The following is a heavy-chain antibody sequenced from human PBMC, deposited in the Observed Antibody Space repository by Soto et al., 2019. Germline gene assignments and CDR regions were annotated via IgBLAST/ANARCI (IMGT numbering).Heavy chain of an antibody. V-gene: IGHV3-23*01. CDR3: AREMPLGGILGAEPFDY. CDR2: ISADGEKS. J-gene: IGHJ4*02. CDR1: GFTFTDYA. Sequence: DVQLLESGGGFIQPGGSLRLSCAASGFTFTDYAFSWVRQAPGQGLEWVSVISADGEKSLHADSVKGRFTISRDNSKNTIYLHMTSLRVDDTAVYFCAREMPLGGILGAEPFDYWGQGTLVTVSS. D-gene: IGHD1-26*01.